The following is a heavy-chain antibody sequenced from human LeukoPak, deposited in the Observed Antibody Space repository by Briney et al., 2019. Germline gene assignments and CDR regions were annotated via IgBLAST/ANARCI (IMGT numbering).Heavy chain of an antibody. CDR3: ATSRAMSTTVTKSSYDY. CDR2: INPNSGGT. D-gene: IGHD4-17*01. Sequence: ASVKVSCKASGYTFTGYYMHWVRQAPGQGLEWMGWINPNSGGTNYAQKFQGRVTMTRNTSISTAYMELSSLRSEDTAVYYCATSRAMSTTVTKSSYDYWGQGTLVTVSS. V-gene: IGHV1-2*02. CDR1: GYTFTGYY. J-gene: IGHJ4*02.